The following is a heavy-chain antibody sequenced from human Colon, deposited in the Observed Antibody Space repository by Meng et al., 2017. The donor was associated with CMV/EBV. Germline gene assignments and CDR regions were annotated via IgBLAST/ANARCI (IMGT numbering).Heavy chain of an antibody. V-gene: IGHV3-30*02. CDR2: IRHDGSNE. J-gene: IGHJ4*02. D-gene: IGHD2-21*01. Sequence: QVQLVESGGGVVQPGESLRLVCAASGIPFSSSGMHWVRLAPGKGLEWVALIRHDGSNEYYAESVRGRFTISRDNSKNTVYLQMNSLRSEDTAVYYCARDKGVRTFDTWGQGILVTVSS. CDR1: GIPFSSSG. CDR3: ARDKGVRTFDT.